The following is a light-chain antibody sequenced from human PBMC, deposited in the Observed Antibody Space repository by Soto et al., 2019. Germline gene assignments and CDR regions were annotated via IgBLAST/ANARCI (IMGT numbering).Light chain of an antibody. V-gene: IGKV3-15*01. J-gene: IGKJ1*01. CDR1: QSVGTN. Sequence: VVMTQSPATLSVSPGERATLSCRASQSVGTNLAWYQQKPRQAPRLLIYAASTRATGLSARFSGSGSGTEFTLTISSLQSEDFAVYYCQQYNNWPAWTFGQGTKVEIK. CDR2: AAS. CDR3: QQYNNWPAWT.